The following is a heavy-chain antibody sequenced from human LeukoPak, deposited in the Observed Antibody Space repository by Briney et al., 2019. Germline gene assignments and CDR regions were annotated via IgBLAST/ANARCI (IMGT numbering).Heavy chain of an antibody. CDR1: SGSLSSYY. J-gene: IGHJ5*02. V-gene: IGHV4-4*07. D-gene: IGHD3-10*01. Sequence: SQTMSLASTVSSGSLSSYYWSWIRQPAGKGLEWIWRIYTSGSPNYNPSLKSRVTMSVDTSKHQFSLKLSSVTAADTAVYYCAGSYNWFDPWGQGTLVTVS. CDR2: IYTSGSP. CDR3: AGSYNWFDP.